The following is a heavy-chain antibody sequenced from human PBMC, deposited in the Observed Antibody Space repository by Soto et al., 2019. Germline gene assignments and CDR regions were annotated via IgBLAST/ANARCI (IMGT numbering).Heavy chain of an antibody. CDR2: IYPGDSDT. Sequence: PGESLKISCKGSGYSFTSYWIGWVRQMPGKGLEWMGIIYPGDSDTRYSPSFQGQVTISADKSISTAYLQWSSLKASDTAMYYCATTSGTYCSSTSCYAFDIWGQGTMVTV. V-gene: IGHV5-51*01. J-gene: IGHJ3*02. CDR1: GYSFTSYW. CDR3: ATTSGTYCSSTSCYAFDI. D-gene: IGHD2-2*01.